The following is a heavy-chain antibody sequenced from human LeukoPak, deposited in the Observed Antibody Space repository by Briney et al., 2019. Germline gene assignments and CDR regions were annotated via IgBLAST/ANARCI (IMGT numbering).Heavy chain of an antibody. CDR3: ARNFYCSSTSCREVVWFDP. J-gene: IGHJ5*02. D-gene: IGHD2-2*01. CDR2: IYYSGST. CDR1: GYYIRSGY. V-gene: IGHV4-59*12. Sequence: NPSETLSLTCAVSGYYIRSGYLWSWIRQPPGKGLEWIVYIYYSGSTNYNPSLKSRVTISVDTSKNQFSLKLSSVTAADTAVYYCARNFYCSSTSCREVVWFDPWGQGTLVTVSS.